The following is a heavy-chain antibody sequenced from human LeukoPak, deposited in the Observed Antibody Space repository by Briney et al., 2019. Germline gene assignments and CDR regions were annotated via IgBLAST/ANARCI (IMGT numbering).Heavy chain of an antibody. Sequence: ASVKVSCKASGGTFSSYAISWVRQAPGQGLEWMGGIIPIFGTANYAQKFQGRVTITTDESASTAYMELSSLRSEDTAVYYCARGSSRYGSGTLDYWGQGTLVTVSS. CDR3: ARGSSRYGSGTLDY. J-gene: IGHJ4*02. CDR2: IIPIFGTA. D-gene: IGHD3-10*01. V-gene: IGHV1-69*05. CDR1: GGTFSSYA.